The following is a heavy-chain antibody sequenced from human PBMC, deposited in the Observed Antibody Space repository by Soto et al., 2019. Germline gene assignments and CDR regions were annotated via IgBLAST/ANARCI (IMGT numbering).Heavy chain of an antibody. CDR2: ISGSGGST. V-gene: IGHV3-23*01. CDR3: AKRRITIFGVARGANWFDP. J-gene: IGHJ5*02. D-gene: IGHD3-3*01. CDR1: GFTFSSYA. Sequence: GGSLRLSCAASGFTFSSYAMSWVRQAPGKGLEWVSAISGSGGSTYYADSVKGRFTISRDNSKNTLYLQMNSLRAEDTAVYYCAKRRITIFGVARGANWFDPWGQGTLVTVSS.